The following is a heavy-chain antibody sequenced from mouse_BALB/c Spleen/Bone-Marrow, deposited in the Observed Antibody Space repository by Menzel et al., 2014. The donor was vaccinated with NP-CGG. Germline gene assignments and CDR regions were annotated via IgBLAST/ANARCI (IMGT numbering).Heavy chain of an antibody. D-gene: IGHD1-1*01. CDR3: ARDYGRTAWFAY. CDR1: GFNIKDTY. J-gene: IGHJ3*01. CDR2: IDPANGNT. V-gene: IGHV14-3*02. Sequence: EVQLQQSGAELVKPWASVKLSYTASGFNIKDTYIHWVKQRPEQGLEWIGGIDPANGNTKYDPKFQGKATITADTSSNTAYLQLSSLTSEDTAVYYCARDYGRTAWFAYWGQGTLVTVSA.